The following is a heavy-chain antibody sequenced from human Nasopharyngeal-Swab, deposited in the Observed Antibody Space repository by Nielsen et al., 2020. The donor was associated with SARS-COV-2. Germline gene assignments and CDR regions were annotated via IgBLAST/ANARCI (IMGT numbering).Heavy chain of an antibody. J-gene: IGHJ3*02. Sequence: GGSLRLSCIASGFSFNNYGMHWVRQAPGKGLEWVAVISYEGSKKFYAESVEGRFTISRDYSKNTLYLQMDSLRTEDTAMYFCAKANALFWFGQFKNDAFDIWGQGTMVAVSS. D-gene: IGHD3-10*01. V-gene: IGHV3-30*18. CDR2: ISYEGSKK. CDR3: AKANALFWFGQFKNDAFDI. CDR1: GFSFNNYG.